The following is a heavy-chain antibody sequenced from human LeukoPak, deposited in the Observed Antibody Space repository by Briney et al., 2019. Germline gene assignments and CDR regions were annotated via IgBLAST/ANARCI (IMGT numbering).Heavy chain of an antibody. CDR1: GYTFTGYY. CDR3: AIAGAHPKIGQYYYDSSGYGGTFDY. Sequence: ASVKVSCKASGYTFTGYYMHWVRQAPGQGLEWMGWINPNSGGTNYAQKFQGRVTMTRDTSISTAYMELSRLRSDDTAVYYCAIAGAHPKIGQYYYDSSGYGGTFDYWGQGTLVTVSS. J-gene: IGHJ4*02. D-gene: IGHD3-22*01. CDR2: INPNSGGT. V-gene: IGHV1-2*02.